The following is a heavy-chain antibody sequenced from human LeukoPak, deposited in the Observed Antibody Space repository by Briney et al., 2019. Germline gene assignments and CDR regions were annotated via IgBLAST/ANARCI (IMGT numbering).Heavy chain of an antibody. CDR1: GGSISGYY. D-gene: IGHD3-9*01. CDR2: IYYSGST. J-gene: IGHJ6*02. V-gene: IGHV4-59*01. CDR3: ARSKDYDILTGYYYYYGMDV. Sequence: SETLSLTCTVSGGSISGYYWSWIRQPPGKGLEWIGYIYYSGSTNYNPSLKSRVTISVDTSKNQFSLKLSSVTAADTAVYYCARSKDYDILTGYYYYYGMDVWGQGTTVTVSS.